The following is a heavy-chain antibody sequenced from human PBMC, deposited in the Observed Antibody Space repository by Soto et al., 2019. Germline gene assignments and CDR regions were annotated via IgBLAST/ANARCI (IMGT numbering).Heavy chain of an antibody. Sequence: SGGSLRLSCAAFGFTFSSYSMNWVRQAPGKGLEWVSYISSSSSTIYYADSVKGRFTISRDNAKNSLYLQMNSLRDEDTAVYYCARDTSGGVIVFAAFEIWGQGTMVTVS. J-gene: IGHJ3*02. V-gene: IGHV3-48*02. CDR2: ISSSSSTI. CDR3: ARDTSGGVIVFAAFEI. CDR1: GFTFSSYS. D-gene: IGHD3-16*02.